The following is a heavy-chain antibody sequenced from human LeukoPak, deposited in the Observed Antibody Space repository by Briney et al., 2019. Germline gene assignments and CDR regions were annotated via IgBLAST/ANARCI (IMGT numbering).Heavy chain of an antibody. CDR3: AREEVPAAIPVFGY. V-gene: IGHV1-2*02. J-gene: IGHJ4*02. CDR2: INPNSGGT. CDR1: GYTFNGYQ. Sequence: ASVKVSCRASGYTFNGYQKPRVPRAPGKGLEWMGWINPNSGGTNYAQKFQGRVTMTRDTSISTAYMELSRLRSDDTAVYYCAREEVPAAIPVFGYWGQGTLVTVSS. D-gene: IGHD2-2*02.